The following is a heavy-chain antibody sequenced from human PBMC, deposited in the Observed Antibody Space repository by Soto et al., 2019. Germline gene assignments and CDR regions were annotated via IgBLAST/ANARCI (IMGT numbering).Heavy chain of an antibody. D-gene: IGHD1-1*01. CDR1: GFTFSSYG. J-gene: IGHJ4*02. Sequence: GGSLRLSCAASGFTFSSYGTHWVRQAPGKGLEWVAVISYDGSNKYYADSVKGRFTISRDNSKNTLYLQMNSLRAEDTAVYYCAKDWNWNLDYCGQGTLVTVSS. CDR2: ISYDGSNK. V-gene: IGHV3-30*18. CDR3: AKDWNWNLDY.